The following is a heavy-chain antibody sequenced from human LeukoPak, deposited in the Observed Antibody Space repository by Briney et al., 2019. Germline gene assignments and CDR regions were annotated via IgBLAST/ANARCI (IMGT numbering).Heavy chain of an antibody. J-gene: IGHJ4*02. D-gene: IGHD3-16*02. CDR1: GYTFTTYY. CDR2: INPNSGVT. V-gene: IGHV1-2*02. Sequence: ASVKVSCKASGYTFTTYYMHWVRQAPGQGLEWMGWINPNSGVTNYAQKFQGRVTMTRDTSISTAYLELSRLRSDDTAVYYCAKAPWGLRLGELSFDYWGQGTLVTVSS. CDR3: AKAPWGLRLGELSFDY.